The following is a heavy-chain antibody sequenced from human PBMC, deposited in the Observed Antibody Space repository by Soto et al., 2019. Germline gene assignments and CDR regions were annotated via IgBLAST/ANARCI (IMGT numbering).Heavy chain of an antibody. CDR2: IYWDDDQ. CDR1: GLSLNTGGVA. D-gene: IGHD6-6*01. V-gene: IGHV2-5*02. J-gene: IGHJ4*02. Sequence: QITLKESGPALVRPTQTLTLTCTLSGLSLNTGGVAVGWIRQLPGEALEWLAIIYWDDDQRYNPFMQNRVTITKDTSKNQVVLTMTNMDPVDTATYYCAHRPTFGQLVFDFWGQGMLVTVSS. CDR3: AHRPTFGQLVFDF.